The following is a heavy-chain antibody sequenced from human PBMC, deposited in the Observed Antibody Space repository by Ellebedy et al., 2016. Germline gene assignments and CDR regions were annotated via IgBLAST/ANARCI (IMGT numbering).Heavy chain of an antibody. V-gene: IGHV3-23*01. D-gene: IGHD6-13*01. CDR1: GFIFSRQD. CDR3: ASCIAAAPLEVWYFDL. J-gene: IGHJ2*01. Sequence: GESLKISCAGFGFIFSRQDMSWVRQAPGKGLEWVSAISGSADSTYYADSVRGRFTISRDNAKNSLYLQMNSLRAEDTAVYYCASCIAAAPLEVWYFDLWGRGTLVTVSS. CDR2: ISGSADST.